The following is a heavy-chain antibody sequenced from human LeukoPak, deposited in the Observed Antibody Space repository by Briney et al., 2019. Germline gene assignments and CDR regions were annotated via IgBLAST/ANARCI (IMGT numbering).Heavy chain of an antibody. CDR1: GYIFTTYY. J-gene: IGHJ5*02. CDR2: INPDSGDT. D-gene: IGHD3-16*01. Sequence: ASVKVSCKASGYIFTTYYLHWVRQAPGQGLEWMAWINPDSGDTNYAQKFQGRVTVTRDTSISTAYMELSRLRSDDTAVYYCARVNTGGVWFDPWGQGTLVTVSS. CDR3: ARVNTGGVWFDP. V-gene: IGHV1-2*02.